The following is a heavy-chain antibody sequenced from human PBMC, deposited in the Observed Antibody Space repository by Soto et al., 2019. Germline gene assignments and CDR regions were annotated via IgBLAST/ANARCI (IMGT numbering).Heavy chain of an antibody. D-gene: IGHD3-10*01. CDR1: GFTFSSYS. CDR3: ARDWLVRVGFDY. CDR2: ISSSSSYI. J-gene: IGHJ4*01. Sequence: EVQLVESGGGLVKPGGSLRLSCEASGFTFSSYSMNWVRQAPGKGLEWDSSISSSSSYIYYGDSVKGRFTISRDNAKNSLYLQMNSSRAEDTAVYYCARDWLVRVGFDYWGHGTLVTGAS. V-gene: IGHV3-21*01.